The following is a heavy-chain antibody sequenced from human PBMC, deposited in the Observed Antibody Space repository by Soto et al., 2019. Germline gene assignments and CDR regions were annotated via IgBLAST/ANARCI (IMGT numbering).Heavy chain of an antibody. J-gene: IGHJ4*02. CDR3: ARGQCSGGSCYRRRTYYFDY. CDR1: GGSISSGGYY. V-gene: IGHV4-31*03. CDR2: IYYSGST. Sequence: SETLSLTCTVSGGSISSGGYYWSWIRQHPGKGLEWIGYIYYSGSTYYNPSLKSRVTISVDTSKNQFSLKLSSVTAADTAVYYCARGQCSGGSCYRRRTYYFDYWGQGTLGTVSS. D-gene: IGHD2-15*01.